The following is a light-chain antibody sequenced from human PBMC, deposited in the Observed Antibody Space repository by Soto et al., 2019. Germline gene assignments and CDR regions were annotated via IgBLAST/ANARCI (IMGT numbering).Light chain of an antibody. Sequence: QSVLTQPPSASGTPGQRVTISCSGSSSNIGSNYVYWYQQLPGTAPKLLIYRNNQRPSGVPDRFSGSKSGTSASLAISGLRSEAEADYYCAAWADRLSADVVFGGGTKLTVL. CDR1: SSNIGSNY. V-gene: IGLV1-47*01. J-gene: IGLJ2*01. CDR2: RNN. CDR3: AAWADRLSADVV.